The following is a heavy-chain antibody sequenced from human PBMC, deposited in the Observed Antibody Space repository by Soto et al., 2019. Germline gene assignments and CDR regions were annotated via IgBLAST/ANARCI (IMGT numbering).Heavy chain of an antibody. CDR3: ARVQAGSYNWNSGG. CDR1: GFTFSSYW. V-gene: IGHV3-74*01. CDR2: INSDGSST. Sequence: EVQLVESGGGLVQPGGSLRLSCAASGFTFSSYWMHWVRQAPGKGLVWVSRINSDGSSTNYADSVKGRFTISRDNAKNTVYLQMNRLRAEDTAVYYCARVQAGSYNWNSGGWGQGTLVTVSS. J-gene: IGHJ4*02. D-gene: IGHD1-7*01.